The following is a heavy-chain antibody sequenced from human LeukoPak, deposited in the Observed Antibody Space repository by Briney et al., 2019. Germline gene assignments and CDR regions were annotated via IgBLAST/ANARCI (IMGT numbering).Heavy chain of an antibody. D-gene: IGHD2-2*01. Sequence: GGSLRLSCAASGFTVSSNYMTWVRQAPGKGLEWVSVIYSGGSTYYADSVEGRFTISRDNSKNTLYLQMNSLRAEDTAVYYCARESYCSSTSCYLLGSPEKHYYYYYYMDVWGKGTTVTISS. CDR3: ARESYCSSTSCYLLGSPEKHYYYYYYMDV. CDR1: GFTVSSNY. J-gene: IGHJ6*03. V-gene: IGHV3-53*01. CDR2: IYSGGST.